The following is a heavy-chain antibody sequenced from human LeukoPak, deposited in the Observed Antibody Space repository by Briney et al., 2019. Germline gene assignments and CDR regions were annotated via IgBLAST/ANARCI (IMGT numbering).Heavy chain of an antibody. J-gene: IGHJ5*02. CDR1: GYTFTGYY. Sequence: GASVKVSCKASGYTFTGYYMHWVRQAPGKGLEWMGGFDPEDGETIYAQKFQGRVTMTEDTSTDTAYMELSSLRSEDTAVYYCATVEDDYGGNPWGQGTLVTVSS. D-gene: IGHD4-23*01. CDR3: ATVEDDYGGNP. V-gene: IGHV1-24*01. CDR2: FDPEDGET.